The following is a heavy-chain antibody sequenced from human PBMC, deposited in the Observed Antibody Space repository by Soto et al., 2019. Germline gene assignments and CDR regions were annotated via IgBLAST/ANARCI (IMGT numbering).Heavy chain of an antibody. V-gene: IGHV1-18*01. CDR1: GYSFTTYG. CDR2: ISGYNGNT. CDR3: AREGPAPYYYYGMDV. J-gene: IGHJ6*02. Sequence: QVQLVQSGGEVKKPGASVKVSCKTSGYSFTTYGISWVRQAPGQGLEWMGWISGYNGNTNYAQKFQGRVTMTTDTSTSTAYMELRSLRSDDTAVYYCAREGPAPYYYYGMDVWGQGRTVAVSS.